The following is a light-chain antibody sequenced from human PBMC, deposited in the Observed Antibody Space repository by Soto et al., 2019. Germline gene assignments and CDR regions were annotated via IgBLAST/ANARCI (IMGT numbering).Light chain of an antibody. CDR2: KAS. CDR3: QCGVT. V-gene: IGKV1-5*03. J-gene: IGKJ4*01. Sequence: DIQMTQSPSTLSASVGDRVTITCRASQSISNWLAWYQQKPGKAPKLLIYKASSLESGVPSRFSGSGSGTEFTLTIGSLQPDEFATYYCQCGVTFGGGTKVEIK. CDR1: QSISNW.